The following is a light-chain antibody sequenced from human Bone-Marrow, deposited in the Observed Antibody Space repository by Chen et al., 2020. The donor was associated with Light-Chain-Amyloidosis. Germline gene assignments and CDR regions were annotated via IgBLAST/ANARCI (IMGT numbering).Light chain of an antibody. J-gene: IGLJ3*02. CDR3: ATWDNSLGDDWV. CDR1: SSNIGSLT. CDR2: RNN. Sequence: QSLLTQPPSASGTPGQRVTISCSGSSSNIGSLTVNWYQQLPGTAPKLLIYRNNQRPSGVPDRFSGPKSGTSASLAISGLQSEDEADYYCATWDNSLGDDWVFGGGTKLTVL. V-gene: IGLV1-44*01.